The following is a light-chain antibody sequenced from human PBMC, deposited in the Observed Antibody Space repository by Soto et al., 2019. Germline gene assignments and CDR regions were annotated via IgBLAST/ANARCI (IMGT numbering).Light chain of an antibody. CDR1: QTISSW. CDR3: QQCNTFWT. Sequence: DIQMTQSPSPLSASVGDRVTITCRASQTISSWLAWYQQKPGKAPKLLIYDVSTLESGVPSRFSGSGFGTEFTLTISSLQPDDSATYYCQQCNTFWTFGQGTKVDIK. V-gene: IGKV1-5*01. CDR2: DVS. J-gene: IGKJ1*01.